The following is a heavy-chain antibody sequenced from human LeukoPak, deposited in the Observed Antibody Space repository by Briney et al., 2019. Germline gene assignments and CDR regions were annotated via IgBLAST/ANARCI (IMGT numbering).Heavy chain of an antibody. CDR1: GYSISSGYY. V-gene: IGHV4-38-2*02. J-gene: IGHJ6*03. CDR2: IYHSGPT. Sequence: PSETLSLTCNVSGYSISSGYYWVWIRQPPGKGLEWIGCIYHSGPTYYNPSLKSRITISVDTSKNQFSLKLSSVTAADTAMYYCARDQPYMDVWGKGTTVTVSS. CDR3: ARDQPYMDV.